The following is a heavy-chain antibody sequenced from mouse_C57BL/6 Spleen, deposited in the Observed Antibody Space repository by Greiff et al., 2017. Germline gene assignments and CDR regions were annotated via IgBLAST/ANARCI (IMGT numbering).Heavy chain of an antibody. V-gene: IGHV1-82*01. CDR1: GYAFSSSW. CDR2: IYPGDGDT. J-gene: IGHJ4*01. CDR3: ERNSFMDY. Sequence: QVQLQQSGPELVKPGASVKISCKASGYAFSSSWMNWVKQRPGKGLEWIGRIYPGDGDTNYNRKFKGKATLTADKSSSTAYMQLSSLTSEDCAVYFCERNSFMDYWGQGTSVTVSS.